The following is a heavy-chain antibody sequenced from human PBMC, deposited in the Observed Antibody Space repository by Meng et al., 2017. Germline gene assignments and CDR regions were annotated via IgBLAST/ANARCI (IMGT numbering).Heavy chain of an antibody. CDR3: ARELLLWFGELSGPFDI. CDR2: IIPTFGTA. CDR1: GRTFSSYA. Sequence: SVKVSCKASGRTFSSYAISWVRQAPGQGLEWMGGIIPTFGTANYAQKFQGRVTITTDESTSTAYMELSSLRSEDTAVYYCARELLLWFGELSGPFDIWGQGTMVTVSS. J-gene: IGHJ3*02. D-gene: IGHD3-10*01. V-gene: IGHV1-69*05.